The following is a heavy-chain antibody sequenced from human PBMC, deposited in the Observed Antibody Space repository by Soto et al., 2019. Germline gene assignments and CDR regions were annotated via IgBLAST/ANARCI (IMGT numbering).Heavy chain of an antibody. CDR1: GFTFSSYG. CDR2: ISYDGSNK. CDR3: AKALRMLGP. V-gene: IGHV3-30*18. J-gene: IGHJ5*02. Sequence: PGGSLRLSCAASGFTFSSYGMHWVRQAPGKGLEWVAVISYDGSNKYYADSVKGRFTISRDNSKDTLYLQMNSLRAEDTAVYYCAKALRMLGPWGQGTLVTVSS.